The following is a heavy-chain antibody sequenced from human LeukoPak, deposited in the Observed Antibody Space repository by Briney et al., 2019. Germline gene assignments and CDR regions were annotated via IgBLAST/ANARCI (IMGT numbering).Heavy chain of an antibody. CDR1: GGSISSGGYS. V-gene: IGHV4-30-2*01. D-gene: IGHD5-12*01. CDR2: IYHSGST. Sequence: SETLSLTCAVSGGSISSGGYSWSWIRQPPGKGLEWIGYIYHSGSTYYNPSLKSRVTISVDRSKNQFSLKLSSVTAADTAVYYCARGYSGYDIYWYFDLWGRGTLVTVSS. J-gene: IGHJ2*01. CDR3: ARGYSGYDIYWYFDL.